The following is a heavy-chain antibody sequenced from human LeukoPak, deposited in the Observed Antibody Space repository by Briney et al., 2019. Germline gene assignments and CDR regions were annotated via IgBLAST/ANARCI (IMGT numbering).Heavy chain of an antibody. J-gene: IGHJ3*02. CDR3: ARFSITMIVVVINDAFDI. CDR1: GGTFSSYA. Sequence: ASVKVSCKASGGTFSSYAISWVRQAPGQGLEWMGRIIPILGIANYAQKFQGRVTITADKSTSTAYMELSSLRSEDTAVYYCARFSITMIVVVINDAFDIWGQGTMVTVSS. V-gene: IGHV1-69*04. CDR2: IIPILGIA. D-gene: IGHD3-22*01.